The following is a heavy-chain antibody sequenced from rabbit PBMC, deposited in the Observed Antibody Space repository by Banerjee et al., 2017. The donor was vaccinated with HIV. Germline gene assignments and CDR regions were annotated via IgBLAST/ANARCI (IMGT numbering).Heavy chain of an antibody. CDR3: ARDLAGVIGWNFNL. V-gene: IGHV1S45*01. J-gene: IGHJ4*01. D-gene: IGHD4-1*01. CDR1: GFSFSSIFW. Sequence: QEQLEESGGGLVQPEGSLTLTCTASGFSFSSIFWICWVRQAPGKGLEWIACIYSGSSGSTYYANWAKGRFTISKTSSTTVTLQMTSLTAADTASYFCARDLAGVIGWNFNLWGPGTLVTVS. CDR2: IYSGSSGST.